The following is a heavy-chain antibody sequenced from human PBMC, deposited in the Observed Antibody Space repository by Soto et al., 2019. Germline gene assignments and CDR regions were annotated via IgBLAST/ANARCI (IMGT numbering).Heavy chain of an antibody. CDR2: IYYSGST. CDR1: GGSISSSSYY. D-gene: IGHD3-22*01. V-gene: IGHV4-39*01. J-gene: IGHJ5*02. Sequence: SETLSLTCTVSGGSISSSSYYWGWIRQPPGKGLEWIGSIYYSGSTYYNPSLKGRVTISVDTSKNQFSLKLSSVTAADTAVYYCARQAYYYDSSTKADPWGQGTLVTVSS. CDR3: ARQAYYYDSSTKADP.